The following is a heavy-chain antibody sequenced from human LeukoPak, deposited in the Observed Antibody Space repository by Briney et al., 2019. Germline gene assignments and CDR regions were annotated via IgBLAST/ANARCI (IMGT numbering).Heavy chain of an antibody. CDR2: IKKDGSEM. V-gene: IGHV3-7*01. CDR3: ARDRGVGSDFWSGYSTPEPGYFDY. CDR1: GLIFSSYW. D-gene: IGHD3-3*01. J-gene: IGHJ4*02. Sequence: PGGSLRLSCEASGLIFSSYWMSWVRQAPGKGLEWVANIKKDGSEMYYVDSVKGRFTISRDNAKNSLYLQMNSLRAEDTAVYYCARDRGVGSDFWSGYSTPEPGYFDYWGQGTLVTVSS.